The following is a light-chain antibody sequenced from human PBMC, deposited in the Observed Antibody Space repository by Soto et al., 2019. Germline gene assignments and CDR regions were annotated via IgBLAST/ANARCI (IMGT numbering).Light chain of an antibody. CDR2: GAS. J-gene: IGKJ5*01. V-gene: IGKV3-20*01. CDR1: QSVSSSY. CDR3: QQSRT. Sequence: EIVLTQSPGTLSLSPGERATLSCRASQSVSSSYLAWYQQKPGQAPRLLIYGASSRATGIPDRFSGSGSGTDFTLTISRLEPEDFAVYYCQQSRTFGPGTRLEIK.